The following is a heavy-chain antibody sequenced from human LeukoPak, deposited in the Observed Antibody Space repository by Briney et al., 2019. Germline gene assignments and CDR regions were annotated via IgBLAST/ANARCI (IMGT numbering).Heavy chain of an antibody. V-gene: IGHV3-21*01. CDR3: AREGALPDAFDI. CDR2: ISSSSSYI. Sequence: GGSLRLSCAASGFTFSNYSMNWVRQAPGKGLEWVSSISSSSSYIYYADSVKGRFTISRDNAKNSLYLQMNSLRAEDTAVYYCAREGALPDAFDIWGQGTMVTVSS. D-gene: IGHD4/OR15-4a*01. J-gene: IGHJ3*02. CDR1: GFTFSNYS.